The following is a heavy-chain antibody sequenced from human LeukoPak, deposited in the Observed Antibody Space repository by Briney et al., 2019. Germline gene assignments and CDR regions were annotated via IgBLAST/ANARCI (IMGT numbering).Heavy chain of an antibody. V-gene: IGHV3-30*18. CDR1: GFTFSSYG. CDR3: AKTGSSSGWSDYYYYYYMDV. D-gene: IGHD6-19*01. Sequence: GGSLRLSCAASGFTFSSYGMHWVRQAPGKGLEWVAVISYDGSNKYCADSVKGRFTISRDNSKNTLYLQMNSLRAEDTAVYYCAKTGSSSGWSDYYYYYYMDVWGKGTAVTVSS. J-gene: IGHJ6*03. CDR2: ISYDGSNK.